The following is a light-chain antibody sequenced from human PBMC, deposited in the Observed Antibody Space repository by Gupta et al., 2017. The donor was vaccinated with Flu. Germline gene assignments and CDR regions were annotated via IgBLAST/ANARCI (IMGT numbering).Light chain of an antibody. CDR3: QSADTSGTYV. Sequence: SFELPQPPSVPVSPGQTARITCSGESLSKQYAYWYQQKPGQAPVMVIYKDTERPSGIPERFSGSSSGTIVTLTVSGVQAEDEADYYCQSADTSGTYVFGSGTKVTVL. CDR2: KDT. V-gene: IGLV3-25*03. J-gene: IGLJ1*01. CDR1: SLSKQY.